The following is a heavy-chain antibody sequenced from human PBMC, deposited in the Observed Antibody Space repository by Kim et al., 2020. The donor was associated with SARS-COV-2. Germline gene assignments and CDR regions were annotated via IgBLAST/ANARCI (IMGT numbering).Heavy chain of an antibody. J-gene: IGHJ6*02. D-gene: IGHD1-1*01. V-gene: IGHV4-61*02. CDR2: LYATGVT. CDR1: GGSINSDNNY. CDR3: ARENTGGTHGVDV. Sequence: SETLSLTCTVSGGSINSDNNYWNWIRQPAGKGLEWIGRLYATGVTHYNPSLESRLTITLERSKSRFSLRLDSVTAADTAVYHCARENTGGTHGVDVWGRGATVIVSS.